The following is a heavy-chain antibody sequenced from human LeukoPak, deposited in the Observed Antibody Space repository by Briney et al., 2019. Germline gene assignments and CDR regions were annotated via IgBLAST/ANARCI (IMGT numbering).Heavy chain of an antibody. CDR2: IYYSGST. D-gene: IGHD2-15*01. V-gene: IGHV4-39*01. CDR1: GGSISSGDYY. J-gene: IGHJ4*02. Sequence: SETLSLTCTVSGGSISSGDYYWSWIRQPPGKGLEWIGSIYYSGSTYYNPSLKSRVTLSVDTSKNRFSLKLSSVTAADTAVYYCARSAWFATGDYWGQGTLVTVSS. CDR3: ARSAWFATGDY.